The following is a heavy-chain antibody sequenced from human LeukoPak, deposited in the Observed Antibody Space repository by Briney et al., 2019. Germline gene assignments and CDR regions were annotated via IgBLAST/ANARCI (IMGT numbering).Heavy chain of an antibody. Sequence: GGSLRLSCAASGFTFSSYGMHWVRQAPGKGLEWVAVISYDGSNKYYADSVKGRFTISRGHAKNSVYLQMNSLRAEDTAVYYCARDIKGQYQDAFDIWGQGTMVTVSS. J-gene: IGHJ3*02. CDR1: GFTFSSYG. V-gene: IGHV3-30*03. CDR2: ISYDGSNK. CDR3: ARDIKGQYQDAFDI. D-gene: IGHD2-2*01.